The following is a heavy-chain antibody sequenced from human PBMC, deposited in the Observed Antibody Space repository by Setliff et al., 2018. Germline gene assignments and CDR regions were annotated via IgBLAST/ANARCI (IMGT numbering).Heavy chain of an antibody. J-gene: IGHJ6*03. CDR3: ARHLSSGSYYGGAYYYMNV. CDR2: IYYSGGT. D-gene: IGHD1-26*01. Sequence: SETLSLTCTVSGGSISTKNYYWGWIRQPPGKGLEWIGNIYYSGGTYYSPSLKSRVTISVDTSENQFSLRLISVTAADTAVYYCARHLSSGSYYGGAYYYMNVWGKGTTVTVSS. CDR1: GGSISTKNYY. V-gene: IGHV4-39*01.